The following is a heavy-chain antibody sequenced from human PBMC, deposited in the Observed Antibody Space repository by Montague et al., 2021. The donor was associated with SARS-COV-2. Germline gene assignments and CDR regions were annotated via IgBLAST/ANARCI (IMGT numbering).Heavy chain of an antibody. J-gene: IGHJ3*02. CDR3: ARVSESYDILTGYSLDAFDI. D-gene: IGHD3-9*01. CDR2: IYSGGST. CDR1: GFTVSSNY. V-gene: IGHV3-53*01. Sequence: SVRFSCAASGFTVSSNYMSWVRQAPGKGLEWVSVIYSGGSTYYADSVKGRFTISRDNSKNTLYLQMNSLRAEDTAVYYCARVSESYDILTGYSLDAFDIWGQGTMVTVSS.